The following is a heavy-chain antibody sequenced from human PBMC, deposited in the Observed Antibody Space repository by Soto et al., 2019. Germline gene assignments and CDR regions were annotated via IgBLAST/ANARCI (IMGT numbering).Heavy chain of an antibody. CDR3: AREPNLHELXYCSGGSCYVHYYGMDV. J-gene: IGHJ6*02. V-gene: IGHV3-33*01. CDR1: GFTFSSYG. Sequence: GGSLRLSCAASGFTFSSYGMHWVRQAPGKGLERVAVIWYDGSNKYYADSVKGRFTISRDNSKNTLYLQMNSLRAEDTAVYYCAREPNLHELXYCSGGSCYVHYYGMDVWGQGTTVTVSS. CDR2: IWYDGSNK. D-gene: IGHD2-15*01.